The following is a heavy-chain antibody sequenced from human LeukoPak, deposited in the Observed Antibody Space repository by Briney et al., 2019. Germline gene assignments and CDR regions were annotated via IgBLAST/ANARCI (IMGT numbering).Heavy chain of an antibody. J-gene: IGHJ3*02. CDR3: ASSLALDAFDI. V-gene: IGHV4-59*01. CDR2: IYYSGST. CDR1: GGSISSYY. Sequence: SETQSLTCTVSGGSISSYYWSWIRQPPGKGLEWIGYIYYSGSTNYNPSLKSRVTISVDTSKNQFSLKLSSVTAADTAVYYCASSLALDAFDIWGQGTMVTVSS.